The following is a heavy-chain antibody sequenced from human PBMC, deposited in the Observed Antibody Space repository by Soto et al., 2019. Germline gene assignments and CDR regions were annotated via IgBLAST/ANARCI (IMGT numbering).Heavy chain of an antibody. D-gene: IGHD3-10*01. V-gene: IGHV3-23*01. Sequence: GGSLRLSCAASGFTFWSYAMSWVRQAPGKGLEWVSAISGSGSNTYYADSVKGRFAISRDNSKNTLYLQMNSLRAEDTAVYYCAKDRVTLDLWGQGTLVTVSS. CDR1: GFTFWSYA. J-gene: IGHJ5*02. CDR3: AKDRVTLDL. CDR2: ISGSGSNT.